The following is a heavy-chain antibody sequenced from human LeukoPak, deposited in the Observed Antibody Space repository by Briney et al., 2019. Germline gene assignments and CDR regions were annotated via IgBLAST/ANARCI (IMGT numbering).Heavy chain of an antibody. V-gene: IGHV3-7*01. D-gene: IGHD3-3*01. J-gene: IGHJ4*02. CDR2: IKYDGDEK. Sequence: GGSLRLSCAASGFIFSTYWMTWVRQAPGKGLEWVATIKYDGDEKFYVDSVTGRFTISRDNAKNSLYLQMNSLTAEDTAVYYCASTSGDFWSGYCDYWGQGTLVTVSS. CDR1: GFIFSTYW. CDR3: ASTSGDFWSGYCDY.